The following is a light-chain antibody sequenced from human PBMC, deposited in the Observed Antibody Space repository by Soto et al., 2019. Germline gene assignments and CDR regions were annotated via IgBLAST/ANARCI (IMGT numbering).Light chain of an antibody. CDR2: KNN. CDR3: GTWDSTLSAGV. J-gene: IGLJ3*02. CDR1: TSNIGNNY. V-gene: IGLV1-51*02. Sequence: QSVLTQPPSVSAAPGQKVTISCSGSTSNIGNNYVSWYQQLPGTAPKLLISKNNKRPSGIPDRFSGSKSGTSATLGITGLQTGDEADYYCGTWDSTLSAGVFGGGTQLTVL.